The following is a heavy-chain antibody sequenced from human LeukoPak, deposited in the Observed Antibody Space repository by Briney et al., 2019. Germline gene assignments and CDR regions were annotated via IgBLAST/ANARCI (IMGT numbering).Heavy chain of an antibody. CDR1: GFTFSIYS. D-gene: IGHD2/OR15-2a*01. CDR2: IGGSGGYT. Sequence: PGGSLRLFCAASGFTFSIYSMSWVRQAPGKGLEWVSAIGGSGGYTYYADSVRGRFTISRDNSKNTLFLQMNSLRAEDTAVYYCEKEEPLLRHWGQGTLVTVSS. J-gene: IGHJ4*02. V-gene: IGHV3-23*01. CDR3: EKEEPLLRH.